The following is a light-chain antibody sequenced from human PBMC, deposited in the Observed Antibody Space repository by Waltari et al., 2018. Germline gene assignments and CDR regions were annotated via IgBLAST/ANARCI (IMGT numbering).Light chain of an antibody. CDR2: LNSDGSH. V-gene: IGLV4-69*01. Sequence: QLVVTQSPSASPPLGASVKLTCTLTSGHSTFAIAWHQQQPGKGPRYLMSLNSDGSHSRGDGIPDRFSGSSSGAERYLTISSLESEDEADYYCETWDTAIHVFGGGTKLTVI. J-gene: IGLJ3*02. CDR3: ETWDTAIHV. CDR1: SGHSTFA.